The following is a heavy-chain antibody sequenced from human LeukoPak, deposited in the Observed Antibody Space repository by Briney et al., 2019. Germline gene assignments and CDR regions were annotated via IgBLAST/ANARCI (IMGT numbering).Heavy chain of an antibody. J-gene: IGHJ3*02. V-gene: IGHV4-59*01. CDR3: ARSSPDISDAFDI. CDR2: IYYSGST. CDR1: GGSISSYY. D-gene: IGHD3-9*01. Sequence: SETPSLTCTVSGGSISSYYWSWIRQPPGKGLEWIGYIYYSGSTNYNPSLKSRVTISVDTSKNQFSLKLSSVTAADTAVYYCARSSPDISDAFDIWGQGTMVTVSS.